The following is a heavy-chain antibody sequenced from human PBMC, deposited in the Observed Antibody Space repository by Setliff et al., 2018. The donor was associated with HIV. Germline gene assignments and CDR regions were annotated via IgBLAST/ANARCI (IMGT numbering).Heavy chain of an antibody. CDR3: AREDGTKYYYYYYRDV. CDR2: IYYSGST. CDR1: GGSISSYY. D-gene: IGHD1-7*01. J-gene: IGHJ6*03. Sequence: SETLSLPCTVSGGSISSYYWSWIRQPPGKGLEWIGYIYYSGSTNYNPSLKSRVTISVDTSKNQFSLKLSSVTAADTAVYYCAREDGTKYYYYYYRDVWGKGTTVTVSS. V-gene: IGHV4-59*01.